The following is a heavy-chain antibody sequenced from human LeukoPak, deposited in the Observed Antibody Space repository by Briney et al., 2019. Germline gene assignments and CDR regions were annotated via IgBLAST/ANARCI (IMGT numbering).Heavy chain of an antibody. D-gene: IGHD4-11*01. CDR3: AKMTPVTSFQLLVLDS. CDR2: IYYSGST. V-gene: IGHV4-59*12. J-gene: IGHJ4*02. CDR1: GGSISSYY. Sequence: PSETLSLTRTVSGGSISSYYWSWIRQPPGKGLEWIGYIYYSGSTNYNPSLESRVTVSVDNSKNQFSLKLSSVTAADTAVYYCAKMTPVTSFQLLVLDSWGPGTLVTISS.